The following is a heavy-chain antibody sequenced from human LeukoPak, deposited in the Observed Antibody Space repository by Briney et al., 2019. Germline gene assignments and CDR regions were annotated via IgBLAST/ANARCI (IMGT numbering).Heavy chain of an antibody. CDR2: MNPNSGNT. CDR3: ARARAPVTRISSFDI. CDR1: GYTFTSYD. Sequence: ASVKVSCKASGYTFTSYDINWVRQATGQGLEWMGWMNPNSGNTGYAQKFQGRVTITRNTSISTAYMELSSLRSEDTAVYYCARARAPVTRISSFDIWGQGTMVTVSS. V-gene: IGHV1-8*03. J-gene: IGHJ3*02. D-gene: IGHD4-17*01.